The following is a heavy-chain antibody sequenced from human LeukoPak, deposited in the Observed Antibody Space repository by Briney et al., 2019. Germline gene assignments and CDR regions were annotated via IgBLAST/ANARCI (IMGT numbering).Heavy chain of an antibody. CDR1: GGSISSSSYY. J-gene: IGHJ6*03. V-gene: IGHV4-39*01. Sequence: SETLSLTCTVFGGSISSSSYYWGWIRQPPGKGLEWIGSIYYSGSTYYNPSLKSRVTISVDTSKNQFSLKLSSVTAADTAVYYCATNNGEYYYDSSGYYYYYYYMDVWGKGTTVTVSS. CDR3: ATNNGEYYYDSSGYYYYYYYMDV. D-gene: IGHD3-22*01. CDR2: IYYSGST.